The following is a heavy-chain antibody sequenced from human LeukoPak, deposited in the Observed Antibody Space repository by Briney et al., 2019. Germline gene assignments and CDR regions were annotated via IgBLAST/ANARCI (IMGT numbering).Heavy chain of an antibody. CDR3: ARDEYRSRWLHP. V-gene: IGHV3-7*01. D-gene: IGHD5-24*01. CDR2: IKGDGSEK. CDR1: GFTFSSYW. Sequence: GGSLILSCAASGFTFSSYWMSWVCLAPGKGLEWVANIKGDGSEKWYADSVKGRFTISRDNAQNSVHLQMNSLRAEDTAAYHCARDEYRSRWLHPWGQGTLVTVTS. J-gene: IGHJ5*02.